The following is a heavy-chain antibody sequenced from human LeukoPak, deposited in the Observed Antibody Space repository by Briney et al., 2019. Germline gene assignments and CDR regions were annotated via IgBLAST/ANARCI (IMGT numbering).Heavy chain of an antibody. Sequence: PGGSLRLSCAASGFTFSSYGMSWVRQAPGKGLEWVSGINWNGGSTGNADSVKGRFTISRDNAKNSLYLQMNSLRGEDTALYYCARGGLIQRHAFDIWGQGTMVTVSS. CDR3: ARGGLIQRHAFDI. V-gene: IGHV3-20*04. D-gene: IGHD1-1*01. J-gene: IGHJ3*02. CDR1: GFTFSSYG. CDR2: INWNGGST.